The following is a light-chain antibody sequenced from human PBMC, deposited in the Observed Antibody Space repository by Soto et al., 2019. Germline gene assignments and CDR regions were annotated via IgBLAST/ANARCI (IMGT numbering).Light chain of an antibody. Sequence: DIQMTQSPSSLSASVGDSVSITCRTSQTINNYLNWYQQKPGKAPKLLIYVASTLQGGVPSRFSGSGSGTEFSLTISSLQPEDSATYYCQQYGGSPRITFGQGTRLEIK. V-gene: IGKV1-39*01. CDR2: VAS. CDR1: QTINNY. CDR3: QQYGGSPRIT. J-gene: IGKJ5*01.